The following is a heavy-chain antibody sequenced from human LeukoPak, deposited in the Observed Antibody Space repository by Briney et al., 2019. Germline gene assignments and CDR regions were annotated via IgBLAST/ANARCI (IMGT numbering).Heavy chain of an antibody. CDR1: GDTFSSYA. V-gene: IGHV1-69*05. CDR3: ARDHVGSADY. CDR2: IIPIFGTA. J-gene: IGHJ4*02. Sequence: ASVKVSCKASGDTFSSYAISWVRQAPGQGLEWMGRIIPIFGTANYAQKFQGRVTITTDESTSTAYMELSSLRSEDTAVYYCARDHVGSADYWGQGTLVTVSS. D-gene: IGHD1-26*01.